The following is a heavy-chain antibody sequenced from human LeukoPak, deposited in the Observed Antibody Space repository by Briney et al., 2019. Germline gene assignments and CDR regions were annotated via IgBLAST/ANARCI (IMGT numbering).Heavy chain of an antibody. J-gene: IGHJ1*01. CDR2: ISPSGGST. V-gene: IGHV1-46*01. CDR3: ARGRVAAAGAAEYFQH. D-gene: IGHD6-13*01. Sequence: ASVKVSCKAFGYTFTSNYMHWVRQAPGQGPEWMGVISPSGGSTTYAQKFQGRVTLTRDMSTSTDYLELSSLRSEDTAVYYCARGRVAAAGAAEYFQHWGQGTLVTVSS. CDR1: GYTFTSNY.